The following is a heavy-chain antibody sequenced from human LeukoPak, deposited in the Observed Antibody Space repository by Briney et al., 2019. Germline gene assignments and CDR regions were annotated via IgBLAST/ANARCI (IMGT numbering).Heavy chain of an antibody. CDR3: ASYQRYFDWLPKYWYFDL. CDR2: IIPIFATA. D-gene: IGHD3-9*01. CDR1: GGTFSSYA. Sequence: SVKVSCKASGGTFSSYAISWVRQAPGQGLEWMGGIIPIFATANYAQKFQGRVTITADESTSTAYMELSSLRSEDTAVYYCASYQRYFDWLPKYWYFDLWGRGTLVTVSS. J-gene: IGHJ2*01. V-gene: IGHV1-69*13.